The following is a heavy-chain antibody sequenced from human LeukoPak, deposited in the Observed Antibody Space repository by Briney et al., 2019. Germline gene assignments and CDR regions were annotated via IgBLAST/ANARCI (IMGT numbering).Heavy chain of an antibody. Sequence: PGGSLRLSCTASGFSFSGYALHWVRQAPGKGLEWVTLISYDGINKNYADSVKGRFTISRDNSKNTLYLQMNSLRDEDTAVYYCARDRVPYENSHYYWAFDYWGQGTLVTVSS. CDR2: ISYDGINK. V-gene: IGHV3-30-3*01. J-gene: IGHJ4*02. CDR3: ARDRVPYENSHYYWAFDY. D-gene: IGHD3-22*01. CDR1: GFSFSGYA.